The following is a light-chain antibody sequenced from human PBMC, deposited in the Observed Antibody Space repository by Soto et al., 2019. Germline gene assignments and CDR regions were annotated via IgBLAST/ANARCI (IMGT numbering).Light chain of an antibody. CDR3: TSFAGSGTYV. J-gene: IGLJ1*01. CDR1: SSDVGGYNY. Sequence: QSVLTQPASVAGSPGQSIAISCPGTSSDVGGYNYVSWYQQHRGKARKLIMFAVTTRPSGGSDRFSGSKAGSTASLTISGLQADDEADYYCTSFAGSGTYVFGTGTKVTVL. CDR2: AVT. V-gene: IGLV2-14*01.